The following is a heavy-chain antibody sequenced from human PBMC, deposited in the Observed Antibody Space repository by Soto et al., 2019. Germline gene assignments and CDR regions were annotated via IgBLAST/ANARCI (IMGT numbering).Heavy chain of an antibody. J-gene: IGHJ6*02. V-gene: IGHV3-33*01. CDR3: ARDTIFGVVAYYYGMDV. CDR1: GFTFSSYG. Sequence: GGSLRLSCAASGFTFSSYGMHWGRQAPGKGLGWVAVIWYDGSKKYYANPVKGRFTISRDNSKNTLYLQMNSLRAEDTAVYYCARDTIFGVVAYYYGMDVWGQGTTVTVSS. D-gene: IGHD3-3*01. CDR2: IWYDGSKK.